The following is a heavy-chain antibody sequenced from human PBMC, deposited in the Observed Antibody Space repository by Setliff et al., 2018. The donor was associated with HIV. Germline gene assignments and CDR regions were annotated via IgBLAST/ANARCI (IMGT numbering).Heavy chain of an antibody. CDR2: ISSTGTYI. CDR3: TRESGGKIDY. CDR1: GFNFSSHT. J-gene: IGHJ4*02. V-gene: IGHV3-21*03. D-gene: IGHD2-15*01. Sequence: NPGGSLRLSCAASGFNFSSHTMNWIRQAPGKGLEWVSSISSTGTYIYYADSMKGRFTISRDNAKNSLYLQMNGLQTEDTAIYYCTRESGGKIDYWGQGTLVTVSS.